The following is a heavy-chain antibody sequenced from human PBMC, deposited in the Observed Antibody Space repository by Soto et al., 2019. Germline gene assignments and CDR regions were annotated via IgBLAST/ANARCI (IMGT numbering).Heavy chain of an antibody. CDR2: INHSGST. V-gene: IGHV4-34*01. D-gene: IGHD1-7*01. J-gene: IGHJ4*02. CDR1: GGSFSGYY. CDR3: AREVTNWNYIRFDY. Sequence: SETLSLTCAVYGGSFSGYYWSWIRQPPGKGLEWIGEINHSGSTNYNPSLKSRVTISVDTSKNQFSLKLSSVTAADTAVYYCAREVTNWNYIRFDYWGQGTL.